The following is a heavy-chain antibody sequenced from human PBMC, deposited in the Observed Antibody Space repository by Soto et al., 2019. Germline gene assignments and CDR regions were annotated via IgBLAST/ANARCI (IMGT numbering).Heavy chain of an antibody. V-gene: IGHV4-39*02. D-gene: IGHD1-26*01. J-gene: IGHJ5*02. CDR1: GGSISSSSYY. Sequence: QLQLQESGPGLVKPSETLSLTCTVSGGSISSSSYYWGWIRQPPGKGLEWIGSIYYSGSTYYNPSLKSRVTIAVDPSKNHFSLKVSSVTSADTAVYYCATQEVGGSYVYTFDPWGQGTLVTVSS. CDR2: IYYSGST. CDR3: ATQEVGGSYVYTFDP.